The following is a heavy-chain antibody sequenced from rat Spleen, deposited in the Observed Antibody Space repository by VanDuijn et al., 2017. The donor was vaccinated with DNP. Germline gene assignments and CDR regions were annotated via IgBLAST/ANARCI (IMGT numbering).Heavy chain of an antibody. Sequence: EVQLVESGGGLVQPGRSMKLSCAASGFTLSDYYMACVRQPPQKGLEWFPYISYDGGSTYYPDSVKGRFTISRDDARNTLYRQMNSLRSEDTATYYCAREGDYYDGSYGDALDAWGQGTSVTVSS. CDR2: ISYDGGST. V-gene: IGHV5-22*01. CDR1: GFTLSDYY. D-gene: IGHD1-12*02. CDR3: AREGDYYDGSYGDALDA. J-gene: IGHJ4*01.